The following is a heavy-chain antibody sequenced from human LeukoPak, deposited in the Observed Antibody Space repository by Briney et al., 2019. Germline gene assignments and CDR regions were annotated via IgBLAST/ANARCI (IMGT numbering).Heavy chain of an antibody. V-gene: IGHV4-4*02. CDR3: ARDTDFDFWSDYTYFDC. CDR1: GGSMRSNW. CDR2: IYYSGST. D-gene: IGHD3-3*01. J-gene: IGHJ4*02. Sequence: SETLSLTCAVSGGSMRSNWWSWVRQSPGKGLEWIGSIYYSGSTYYSPSLKSRVTISADTSKNQFSLKLSSVTATDTAVYFCARDTDFDFWSDYTYFDCWGQGILVTVSS.